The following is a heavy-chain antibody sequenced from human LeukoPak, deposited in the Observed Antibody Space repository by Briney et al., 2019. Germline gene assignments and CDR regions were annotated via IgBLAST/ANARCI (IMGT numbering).Heavy chain of an antibody. CDR2: IFYTGSA. D-gene: IGHD3-16*01. CDR1: GGSIGNSDYY. J-gene: IGHJ5*01. CDR3: ATLGERRGAYNWFDS. Sequence: SETLSLTCSVSGGSIGNSDYYWGWIRQPPGKGPEWIGSIFYTGSAYYNPSLKSRVTMSVDTSKNQFSLKLTSVTAADTAVYYCATLGERRGAYNWFDSWGQGTLVTVSS. V-gene: IGHV4-39*01.